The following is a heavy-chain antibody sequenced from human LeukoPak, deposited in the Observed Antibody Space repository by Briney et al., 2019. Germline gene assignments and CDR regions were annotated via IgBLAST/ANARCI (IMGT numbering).Heavy chain of an antibody. CDR3: ARLPRRDSSGFLDY. Sequence: TSETLSLTCIVSGGSISSGSHYWSWIRQPAGKGLEWIGRIDISGNTNHNPSLESRITISVDTSKNQFSLKLSSVTAADTAVYYCARLPRRDSSGFLDYWGQGTLVTVSS. J-gene: IGHJ4*02. CDR2: IDISGNT. D-gene: IGHD3-22*01. V-gene: IGHV4-61*02. CDR1: GGSISSGSHY.